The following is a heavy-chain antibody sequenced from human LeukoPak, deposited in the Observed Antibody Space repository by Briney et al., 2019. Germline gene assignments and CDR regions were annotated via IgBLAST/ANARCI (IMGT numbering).Heavy chain of an antibody. D-gene: IGHD2-2*01. Sequence: ASVKVSCTASGYTFTTYFVHWVRQAPGQGLEWMGIIDPSDGSTSHAQKFQGRVTMTRDTSTSTVYMELSSLRSEDTAVYFCARWCRVVPGVHNVGRTQYYNGMDVWGQGTTVTVSS. V-gene: IGHV1-46*01. CDR3: ARWCRVVPGVHNVGRTQYYNGMDV. CDR1: GYTFTTYF. J-gene: IGHJ6*02. CDR2: IDPSDGST.